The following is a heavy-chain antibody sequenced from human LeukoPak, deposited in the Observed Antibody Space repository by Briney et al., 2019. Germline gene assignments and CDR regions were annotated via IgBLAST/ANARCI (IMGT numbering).Heavy chain of an antibody. D-gene: IGHD3-3*01. J-gene: IGHJ6*02. V-gene: IGHV3-7*01. CDR2: IKQDGSKK. Sequence: GGSLRLSCVASGFPFSSYWMTWVRQAPGKGLEWVANIKQDGSKKSYVDSVKGRFTISRDNAKNSLYLQMNSLRAEDTAVYYCARDQHDFWSGYYYYYYGMDVWGQGTTVTVSS. CDR1: GFPFSSYW. CDR3: ARDQHDFWSGYYYYYYGMDV.